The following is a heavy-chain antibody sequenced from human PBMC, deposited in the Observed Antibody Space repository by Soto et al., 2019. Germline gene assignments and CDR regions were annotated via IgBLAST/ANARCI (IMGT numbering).Heavy chain of an antibody. Sequence: SQTLSLTCAVSGDSVSSNSAAWNWIRQSPSRGLEWLGRTYYRSKWYNDYAVSVKSRITINPDTSRNQFSLQLKSVTPEDTAVYYCARAPIVVLPAVTLFGAFDIWGQGTMVTVSS. J-gene: IGHJ3*02. CDR3: ARAPIVVLPAVTLFGAFDI. CDR2: TYYRSKWYN. CDR1: GDSVSSNSAA. V-gene: IGHV6-1*01. D-gene: IGHD2-2*01.